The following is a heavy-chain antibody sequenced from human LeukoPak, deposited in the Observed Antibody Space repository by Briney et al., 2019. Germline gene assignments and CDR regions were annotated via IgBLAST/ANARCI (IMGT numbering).Heavy chain of an antibody. CDR2: INHSGST. Sequence: SETLSLTCAVYGGSFSGYYWSWIRQPPGKGLEWIGEINHSGSTNYNPSLKSRVTISVDTSKNQFSLKLSSVTAADTAVYYCARGKLEYGYGNYFLSGQGNYWGQGTLVTVSS. CDR1: GGSFSGYY. V-gene: IGHV4-34*01. CDR3: ARGKLEYGYGNYFLSGQGNY. J-gene: IGHJ4*02. D-gene: IGHD4-11*01.